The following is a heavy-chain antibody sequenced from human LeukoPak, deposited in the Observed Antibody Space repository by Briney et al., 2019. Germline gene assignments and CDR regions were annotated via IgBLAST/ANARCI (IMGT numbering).Heavy chain of an antibody. V-gene: IGHV3-30-3*02. CDR2: ISYDGSNK. Sequence: GGSLRLSCAASGFTFSSYAMHWVRQAPGKGLEWVAVISYDGSNKYYADSVKGRFTISRDNSKNTLYLQVNSLRAEDTAVYHCAKKSPIFGVVIPLFDYWGQGTLVSVSS. J-gene: IGHJ4*02. D-gene: IGHD3-3*01. CDR3: AKKSPIFGVVIPLFDY. CDR1: GFTFSSYA.